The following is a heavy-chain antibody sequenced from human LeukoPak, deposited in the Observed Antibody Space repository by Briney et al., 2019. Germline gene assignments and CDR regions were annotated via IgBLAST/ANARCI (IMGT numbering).Heavy chain of an antibody. CDR2: ISPIIGTT. CDR3: ARVRRQGGMAAAGSEAFDL. J-gene: IGHJ3*01. Sequence: GASVKVSSKASGDTFNSNAITWVRQAPGQGLQWMGQISPIIGTTNYAQKFQGRVTITADESATTAYMELSSLRFEDTAVYFCARVRRQGGMAAAGSEAFDLWGQGTMVTVSS. D-gene: IGHD6-13*01. V-gene: IGHV1-69*13. CDR1: GDTFNSNA.